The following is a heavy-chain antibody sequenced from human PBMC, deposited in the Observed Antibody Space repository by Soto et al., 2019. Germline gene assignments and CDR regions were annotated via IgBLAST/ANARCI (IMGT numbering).Heavy chain of an antibody. CDR3: ARAPVEMATHQPFDY. CDR1: GFTFSSYA. D-gene: IGHD5-12*01. J-gene: IGHJ4*02. Sequence: QVQLVESGGGVVQPGRSLRLSCAASGFTFSSYAMHWVRQAPGKGLEWVAVISYDGSNKYYADSVKGRFTISRDNSKNTLYLQMNSLRAEDTAVYYCARAPVEMATHQPFDYWGQGTLVTVSS. V-gene: IGHV3-30-3*01. CDR2: ISYDGSNK.